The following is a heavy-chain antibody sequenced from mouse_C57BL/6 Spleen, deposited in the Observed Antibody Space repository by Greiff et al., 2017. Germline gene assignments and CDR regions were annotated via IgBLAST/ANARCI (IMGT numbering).Heavy chain of an antibody. J-gene: IGHJ1*03. Sequence: EVQLQQSGPELVKPGASVKIPCKASGYTFTDYNMDWVKQSHGKSLEWIGDINPNNGGTIYNQKFKGKATLIVDKSSRTAYMELRSLTSEDTAVYYCARRGDLENYYGSSHWYFDVWGTGTTVTVSS. CDR3: ARRGDLENYYGSSHWYFDV. CDR2: INPNNGGT. V-gene: IGHV1-18*01. CDR1: GYTFTDYN. D-gene: IGHD1-1*01.